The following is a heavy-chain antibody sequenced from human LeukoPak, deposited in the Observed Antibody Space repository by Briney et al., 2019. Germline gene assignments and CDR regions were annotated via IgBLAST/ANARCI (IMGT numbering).Heavy chain of an antibody. CDR1: GFIFSHFG. V-gene: IGHV3-33*01. Sequence: QPGGSLRLSCATSGFIFSHFGTHWVRQAPGKGLEWVAAIQSDGSQVYFADPVKGRSTISRDRSKSTMYLQIDTLRAEDTAVYYCARDSCLIKTCLDYWGQGTLVTVSS. CDR2: IQSDGSQV. CDR3: ARDSCLIKTCLDY. J-gene: IGHJ4*02. D-gene: IGHD3-10*01.